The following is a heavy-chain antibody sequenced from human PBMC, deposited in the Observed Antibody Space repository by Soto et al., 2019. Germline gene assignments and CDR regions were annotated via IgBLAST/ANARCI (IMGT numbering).Heavy chain of an antibody. CDR1: GYTFTNYG. CDR2: ISGYNGNT. CDR3: AREGQATYYYYGMDV. V-gene: IGHV1-18*01. Sequence: QVQVVQSGDEVKKPGASVKVSCKASGYTFTNYGFSWVRQAPGQGLEWMGWISGYNGNTKYAEKFQGRVTMTTDTSTSTGQMELRRPRSDDTAVYYCAREGQATYYYYGMDVWGQGTAVTVSS. J-gene: IGHJ6*02.